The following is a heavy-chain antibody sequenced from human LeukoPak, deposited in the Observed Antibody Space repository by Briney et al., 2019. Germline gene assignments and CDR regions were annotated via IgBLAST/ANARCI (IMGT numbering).Heavy chain of an antibody. V-gene: IGHV3-30*02. Sequence: GGSLRLSCGASGFTFSSYGMHWVRQAPGKGLEWVAFIRYDGRNKYYAESVKGRFTISRDNSKNTLYLQMNSLRAEDTAVYYCAKDSARKSIVGSTTRGVNDYWGQGTLVTVSS. CDR2: IRYDGRNK. CDR3: AKDSARKSIVGSTTRGVNDY. J-gene: IGHJ4*02. D-gene: IGHD1-26*01. CDR1: GFTFSSYG.